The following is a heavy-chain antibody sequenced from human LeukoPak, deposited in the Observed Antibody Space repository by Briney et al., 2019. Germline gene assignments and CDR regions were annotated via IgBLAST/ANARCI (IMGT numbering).Heavy chain of an antibody. Sequence: PGGSLRLACAASGFTFKRDWMNWVRQVPGKGLVWVSRINNDGSSIKYVDSVKGRFTISRDNAKNTLFLQMNSLRDEDTAIYYCARVDAALDYWGQGTLVTVSS. J-gene: IGHJ4*02. D-gene: IGHD6-6*01. CDR1: GFTFKRDW. V-gene: IGHV3-74*03. CDR3: ARVDAALDY. CDR2: INNDGSSI.